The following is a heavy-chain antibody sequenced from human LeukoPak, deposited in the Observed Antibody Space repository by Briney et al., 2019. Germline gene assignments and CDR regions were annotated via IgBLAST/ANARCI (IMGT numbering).Heavy chain of an antibody. CDR2: VYYSGST. V-gene: IGHV4-59*01. CDR3: ARGHMVRGVIGWFDP. J-gene: IGHJ5*02. D-gene: IGHD3-10*01. CDR1: GGSISSYY. Sequence: SETLSLTCTVSGGSISSYYWSWIRQPPGKGLEWIGYVYYSGSTNYNPSLKSRVTISVDTSKNQFSLKLSSVTAADTAVYYCARGHMVRGVIGWFDPWGQGTLVTVSS.